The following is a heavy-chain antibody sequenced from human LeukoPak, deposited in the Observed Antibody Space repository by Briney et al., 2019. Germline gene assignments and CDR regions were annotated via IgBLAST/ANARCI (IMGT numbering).Heavy chain of an antibody. CDR2: IYYSGST. V-gene: IGHV4-59*01. CDR1: GGSISSYY. CDR3: ARGLTMVRGVAIDY. D-gene: IGHD3-10*01. J-gene: IGHJ4*02. Sequence: SETLSLTCTVSGGSISSYYWSWIRQPPGKGPEWIGYIYYSGSTNYNPSLKSRVTISVDTSKNQFSLKLSSVTAADTAVYYCARGLTMVRGVAIDYWGQGTLVTVSS.